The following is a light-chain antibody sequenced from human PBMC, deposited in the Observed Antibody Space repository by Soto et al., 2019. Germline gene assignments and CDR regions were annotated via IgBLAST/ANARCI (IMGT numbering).Light chain of an antibody. Sequence: DIQMTQSPSTLSASVGDRITITCRASQSINVWLAWYQQKAGKAPKVLVYKASNLENGVPSRFSGGGSGTEFTLTISSLQPDDFATYYCQQYMTYSSGLSFGGGTKVEIK. V-gene: IGKV1-5*03. CDR3: QQYMTYSSGLS. CDR2: KAS. CDR1: QSINVW. J-gene: IGKJ4*01.